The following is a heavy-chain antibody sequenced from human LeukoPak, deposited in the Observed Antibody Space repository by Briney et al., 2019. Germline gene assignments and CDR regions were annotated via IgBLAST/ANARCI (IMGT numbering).Heavy chain of an antibody. V-gene: IGHV4-39*01. Sequence: PSETLSLTCTVSGGSISSSSYYWGWIRQPPGKGLEWIGSIYYSGSTYYNPSLKSRVTISVDTSKNQFSLKLSSVTAADTAVYYCARAIRSGTTFDYWGQGTLVTVSS. CDR1: GGSISSSSYY. CDR3: ARAIRSGTTFDY. J-gene: IGHJ4*02. CDR2: IYYSGST. D-gene: IGHD1-1*01.